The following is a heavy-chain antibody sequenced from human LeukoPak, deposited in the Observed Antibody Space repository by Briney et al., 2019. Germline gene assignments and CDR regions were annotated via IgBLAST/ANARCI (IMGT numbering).Heavy chain of an antibody. CDR1: GFTFTSYG. Sequence: GGSLRLSCAASGFTFTSYGMHWVRQAPGKGLEWVAVISYDGSNKYYADSVKGRFTISRDDSKNTLYLQMNSLRAEDTAVYYCARDYSIVYWGQGTLVTVSS. CDR2: ISYDGSNK. CDR3: ARDYSIVY. J-gene: IGHJ4*02. V-gene: IGHV3-30*19. D-gene: IGHD4-11*01.